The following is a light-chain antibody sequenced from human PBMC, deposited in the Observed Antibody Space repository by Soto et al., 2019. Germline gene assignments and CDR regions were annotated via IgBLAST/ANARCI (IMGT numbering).Light chain of an antibody. V-gene: IGKV2D-29*02. J-gene: IGKJ3*01. Sequence: ETVMTQTPLSLPATPGQPASISCKSSQSLLHSDGRTYLYWFLQKPGQSPQILIYEVSNRFSGVPDRFSGSGSRTDFTLKISRVEAEDVGVYYCMQSLRLPLTFGPGTKVHI. CDR3: MQSLRLPLT. CDR1: QSLLHSDGRTY. CDR2: EVS.